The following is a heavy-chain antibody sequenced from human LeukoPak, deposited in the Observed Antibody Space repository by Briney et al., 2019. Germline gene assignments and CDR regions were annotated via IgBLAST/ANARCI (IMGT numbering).Heavy chain of an antibody. CDR1: GFTFSSYG. D-gene: IGHD3-3*01. V-gene: IGHV3-23*01. CDR2: ISGSGGST. J-gene: IGHJ6*03. CDR3: AKDQSYYDFWSGAYYYYMDV. Sequence: GGSLRLSCAASGFTFSSYGMSWVRQAPGKGLEWVSAISGSGGSTYYADSVKGRFTISRDNSKNTLYLQMNSLRAEDTAVYYCAKDQSYYDFWSGAYYYYMDVWGKGTTVTVSS.